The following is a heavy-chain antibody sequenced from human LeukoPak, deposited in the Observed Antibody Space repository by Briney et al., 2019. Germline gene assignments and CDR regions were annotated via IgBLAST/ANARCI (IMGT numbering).Heavy chain of an antibody. V-gene: IGHV3-30-3*01. J-gene: IGHJ4*02. Sequence: PGGSLRLSCAASGFTFSGYAMHGVRQAPGKGLEWVAVISYDGSNDYYADSVKGRFTISRDNSKNTLYPQMNSLRAEDTAVYYCATNTPSIAVAGYVDYWGQGTLVTVSS. CDR1: GFTFSGYA. D-gene: IGHD6-19*01. CDR3: ATNTPSIAVAGYVDY. CDR2: ISYDGSND.